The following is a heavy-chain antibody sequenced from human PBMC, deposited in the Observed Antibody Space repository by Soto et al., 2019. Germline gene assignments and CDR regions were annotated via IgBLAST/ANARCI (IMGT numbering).Heavy chain of an antibody. CDR3: ARDGSSGYYHFDY. V-gene: IGHV1-3*01. CDR1: GYTFTNYA. D-gene: IGHD3-22*01. Sequence: GASVKVSCKASGYTFTNYAMHWVRQAPGQRLEWMGWINDGNGNTKYSQKFQGRVTITRDTSAKTAYMELSSLRSEDTAVYYCARDGSSGYYHFDYWGQGTLVTVSS. J-gene: IGHJ4*02. CDR2: INDGNGNT.